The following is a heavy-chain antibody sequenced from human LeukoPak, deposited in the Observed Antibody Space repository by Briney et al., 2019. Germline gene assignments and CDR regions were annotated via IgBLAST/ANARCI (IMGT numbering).Heavy chain of an antibody. CDR2: ISYDGSNK. CDR1: GFTFSSYA. J-gene: IGHJ3*01. Sequence: GRPLRLSCAASGFTFSSYAMHWVRQAPGKGLEWVAVISYDGSNKYYADSVKGRFTISRDNSKNTLYLQMNSLGAEDTAVYYCAKFFTGEYVRAFDVWGQGTMVTVSS. D-gene: IGHD3-10*02. V-gene: IGHV3-30*18. CDR3: AKFFTGEYVRAFDV.